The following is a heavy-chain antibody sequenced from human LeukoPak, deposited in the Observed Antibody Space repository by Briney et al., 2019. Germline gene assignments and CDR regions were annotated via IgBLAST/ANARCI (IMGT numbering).Heavy chain of an antibody. CDR3: ARESSRNAFDI. V-gene: IGHV4-59*01. J-gene: IGHJ3*02. CDR2: IYYSGST. Sequence: PSETLSLTCTLSGGFISPYYWSWLRQPPGKGLEWIAYIYYSGSTSYNPSLKSRVTISVDTSKNQFTLKLSTVTAADTAMYYCARESSRNAFDIWGQGTMVTVSS. CDR1: GGFISPYY.